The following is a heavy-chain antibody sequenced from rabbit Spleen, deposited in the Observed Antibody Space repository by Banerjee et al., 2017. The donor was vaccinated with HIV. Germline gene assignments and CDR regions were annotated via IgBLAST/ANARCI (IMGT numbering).Heavy chain of an antibody. CDR2: IDPIFGTT. V-gene: IGHV1S40*01. J-gene: IGHJ6*01. Sequence: QSLEESGGDLVKPGASLTLTCTASGFSFSSSDWIYWVRQAPGKGLEWIGYIDPIFGTTYYASWAKGRFIISKTSSTTVTLQMTSLTVADTATYFCARDTGSSFSTYGMDLWAQGPSSPS. CDR1: GFSFSSSDW. D-gene: IGHD8-1*01. CDR3: ARDTGSSFSTYGMDL.